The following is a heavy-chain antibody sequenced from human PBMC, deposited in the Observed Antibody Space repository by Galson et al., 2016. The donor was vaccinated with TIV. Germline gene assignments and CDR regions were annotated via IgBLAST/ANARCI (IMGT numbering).Heavy chain of an antibody. J-gene: IGHJ6*02. CDR2: IGANNNNR. CDR3: ATEARYVQWSNGEFYFGLDV. D-gene: IGHD3-10*01. V-gene: IGHV1-18*01. Sequence: SVKVSCKASGYIFSMYGFSWVRLAPGQGLEWMGRIGANNNNRHYAQKFKDRVTMTTDTSTSTAYMELSSLTSEDTAVYYCATEARYVQWSNGEFYFGLDVWGQGTTVIVSS. CDR1: GYIFSMYG.